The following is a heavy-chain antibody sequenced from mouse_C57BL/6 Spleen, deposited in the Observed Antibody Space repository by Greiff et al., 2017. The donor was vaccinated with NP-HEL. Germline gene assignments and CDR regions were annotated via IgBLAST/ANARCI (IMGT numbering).Heavy chain of an antibody. V-gene: IGHV1-64*01. CDR2: IHPNSGST. J-gene: IGHJ3*01. D-gene: IGHD2-4*01. Sequence: QVQLKQPGAELVKPGASVKLSCKASGYTFTSYWMHWVKQRPGQGLEWIGMIHPNSGSTNYNEKFESKATLTVDKSSSTAYMQLSSLTSEDSAVYYCARGGLRAWFAYWGQGTLVTVSA. CDR3: ARGGLRAWFAY. CDR1: GYTFTSYW.